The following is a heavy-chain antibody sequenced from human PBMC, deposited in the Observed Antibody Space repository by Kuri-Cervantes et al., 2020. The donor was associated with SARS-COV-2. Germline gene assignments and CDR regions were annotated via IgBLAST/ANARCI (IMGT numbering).Heavy chain of an antibody. Sequence: LRLSCAASRFTFSSYSMNWVRQAPGKGLEWIGYIYHSGSTYYNPSLKSRVTISVDRSKNQFSLKLSSVTAADTAVYYCASLGPGWGGYYFDYWGQGTLVTVSS. CDR3: ASLGPGWGGYYFDY. V-gene: IGHV4-30-2*01. CDR1: RFTFSSYS. CDR2: IYHSGST. J-gene: IGHJ4*02. D-gene: IGHD3-16*01.